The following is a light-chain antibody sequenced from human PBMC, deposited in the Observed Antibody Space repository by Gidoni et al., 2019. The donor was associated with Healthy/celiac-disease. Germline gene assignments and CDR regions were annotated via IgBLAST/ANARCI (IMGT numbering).Light chain of an antibody. CDR2: GAS. V-gene: IGKV3-20*01. CDR1: QSVSSSY. CDR3: QQYGSSPQT. J-gene: IGKJ2*01. Sequence: EIVLTQSPGTLSLSPGERATLSCMASQSVSSSYLAWYQQKPGQAPRLLISGASIRATGIPDRFSGSGSGTDFTLTISRLEPEDFAVYYCQQYGSSPQTFGQGTKLEIK.